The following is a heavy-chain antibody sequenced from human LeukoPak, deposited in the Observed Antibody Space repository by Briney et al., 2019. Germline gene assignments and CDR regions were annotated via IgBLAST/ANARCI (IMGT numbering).Heavy chain of an antibody. CDR1: GFTFSSYA. CDR2: MSSNGGST. V-gene: IGHV3-64D*06. CDR3: VKGAPWWWPSHFDY. D-gene: IGHD2-21*01. J-gene: IGHJ4*02. Sequence: GGSLRLSCSASGFTFSSYAMHWVRQAPGKGLEYVSAMSSNGGSTYYADSVKGRFTISRYNSKHTLYLKMSSLSAEHTAVYYCVKGAPWWWPSHFDYWGQGTLVTVSS.